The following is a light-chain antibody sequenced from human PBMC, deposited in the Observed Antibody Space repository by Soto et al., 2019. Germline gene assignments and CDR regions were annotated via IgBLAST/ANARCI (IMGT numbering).Light chain of an antibody. Sequence: EVVMTQCPATLSLSPGERATLSCRASQSVSSYLAWYQQKPGQAPRLLISDASNRAADIPARFSGSGSGREFTLTISSLEPEDSAVYYCQHRSNWRPIFTFGPGTKVDSK. V-gene: IGKV3-11*02. CDR3: QHRSNWRPIFT. CDR2: DAS. CDR1: QSVSSY. J-gene: IGKJ3*01.